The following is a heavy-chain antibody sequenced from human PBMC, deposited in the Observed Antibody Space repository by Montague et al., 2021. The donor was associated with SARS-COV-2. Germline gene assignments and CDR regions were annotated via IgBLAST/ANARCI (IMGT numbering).Heavy chain of an antibody. J-gene: IGHJ4*02. V-gene: IGHV4-34*01. CDR3: ARGAVGLAARLGYYFDQ. D-gene: IGHD6-6*01. CDR2: VNHSGHT. Sequence: SETLSLTRAVYGGSLSGDYWSWIRQPPGKGLEWIGEVNHSGHTNXNVSLKSRVTMSVDTSKSQFSLKVRSVTAADTAVYYCARGAVGLAARLGYYFDQWGQGTLVTVSS. CDR1: GGSLSGDY.